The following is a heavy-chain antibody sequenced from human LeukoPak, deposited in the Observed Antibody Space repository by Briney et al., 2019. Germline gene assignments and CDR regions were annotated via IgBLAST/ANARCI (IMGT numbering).Heavy chain of an antibody. V-gene: IGHV1-18*01. CDR1: GYTFTSYG. D-gene: IGHD6-13*01. J-gene: IGHJ4*02. CDR3: ARDQALQQYDY. CDR2: ISAYNGNA. Sequence: ASVKVSCKASGYTFTSYGICWVRQAPGRGLEWMGWISAYNGNANYAQKLQGRVTMTTDTSTSTAYMELRSLRSDDTAVYYCARDQALQQYDYWGQGTLVTVSS.